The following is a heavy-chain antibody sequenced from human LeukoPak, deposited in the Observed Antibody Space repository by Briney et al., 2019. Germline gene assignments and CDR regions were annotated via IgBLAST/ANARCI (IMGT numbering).Heavy chain of an antibody. CDR1: GFTFISYS. V-gene: IGHV3-21*01. J-gene: IGHJ4*02. D-gene: IGHD6-13*01. CDR2: ISRDSTYI. CDR3: ARVIGSISSWYGGYDY. Sequence: IPGGSLRLSCAASGFTFISYSMNWVRQAPGKGLEWVSSISRDSTYIYYADSVKGRFTISRDNAKNSLYLQMNSLRAEDTALYYCARVIGSISSWYGGYDYWGQGTLVTVSS.